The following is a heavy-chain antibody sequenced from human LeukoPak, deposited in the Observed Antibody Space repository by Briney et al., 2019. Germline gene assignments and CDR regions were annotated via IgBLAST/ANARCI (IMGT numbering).Heavy chain of an antibody. CDR2: IYHSGST. CDR3: AISPGGLSTIFGVVLS. D-gene: IGHD3-3*01. V-gene: IGHV4-30-2*01. J-gene: IGHJ5*02. Sequence: PSETLSLTCTVSGGSISSGGYYWSWIRQPPGKGLEWIGYIYHSGSTYYNPSLKSRVTISVDRSKNQFSLKLSSVTAADTAVYYCAISPGGLSTIFGVVLSWGQGTLVTVSS. CDR1: GGSISSGGYY.